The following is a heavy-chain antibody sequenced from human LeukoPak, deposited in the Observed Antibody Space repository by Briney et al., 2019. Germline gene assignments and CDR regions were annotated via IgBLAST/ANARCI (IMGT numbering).Heavy chain of an antibody. CDR1: GFTFTSYS. J-gene: IGHJ4*02. CDR3: AKDRIGGGVEDY. Sequence: GGSLRLSCAASGFTFTSYSMSWVRQAPGKGLEWVSGTSDRGDYTYYAASVKGRFTISRDNSKNTLYLQMNSLRAEDTAVYYCAKDRIGGGVEDYWGQGTLVTVSS. D-gene: IGHD4-23*01. V-gene: IGHV3-23*01. CDR2: TSDRGDYT.